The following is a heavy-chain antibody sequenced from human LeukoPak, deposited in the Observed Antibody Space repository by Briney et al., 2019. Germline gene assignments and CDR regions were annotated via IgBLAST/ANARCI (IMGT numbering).Heavy chain of an antibody. CDR3: ARDPTYYYGSGGPLLLYYFDY. Sequence: SQTLSLTCTVSGGSISSGDYYWSWIRQPPGKGLEWIGYIYYSGSTYYNPSLKSRVTISVDTSKNQFSLKLSSVTAADTAVYYCARDPTYYYGSGGPLLLYYFDYWGQGTLVTVSS. J-gene: IGHJ4*02. CDR1: GGSISSGDYY. D-gene: IGHD3-10*01. CDR2: IYYSGST. V-gene: IGHV4-30-4*08.